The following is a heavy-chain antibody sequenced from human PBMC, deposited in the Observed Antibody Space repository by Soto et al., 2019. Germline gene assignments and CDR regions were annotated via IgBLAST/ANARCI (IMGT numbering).Heavy chain of an antibody. D-gene: IGHD1-1*01. V-gene: IGHV3-23*01. CDR2: IHGGGGAT. CDR1: GFTFSAYA. Sequence: VQLLESGGGLVQPGGSLRLSCAASGFTFSAYAMGWVRQAPGKGLEWVSTIHGGGGATHYADSGKGRFPISRNDSKNTLYAQMNSLRAEDTAVYYCAKFEGHPLEDWYLDFWGRGTLVTVSS. J-gene: IGHJ2*01. CDR3: AKFEGHPLEDWYLDF.